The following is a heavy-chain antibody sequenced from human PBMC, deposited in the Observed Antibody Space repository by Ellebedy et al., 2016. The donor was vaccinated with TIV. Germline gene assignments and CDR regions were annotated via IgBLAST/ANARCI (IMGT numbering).Heavy chain of an antibody. CDR1: GGSISSSSYY. D-gene: IGHD1/OR15-1a*01. Sequence: MPSETLSLTCTVSGGSISSSSYYWGWIRQPPGKGLEWIGSIYYSGSTYYNPSLKSRVTISLDTSKNQFSLKLTSVTAADTAVYYCVRGSDWNKVGYWGQGTLVTVSS. V-gene: IGHV4-39*07. CDR3: VRGSDWNKVGY. J-gene: IGHJ4*02. CDR2: IYYSGST.